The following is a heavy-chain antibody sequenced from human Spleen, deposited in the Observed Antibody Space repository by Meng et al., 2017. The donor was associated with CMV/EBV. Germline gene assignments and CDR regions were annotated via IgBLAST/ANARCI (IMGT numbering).Heavy chain of an antibody. CDR3: VARAFDI. CDR2: VNPAGTP. CDR1: GGSFTNYY. Sequence: TLSLSCVVYGGSFTNYYWNWIRLPPGRGLEWIGEVNPAGTPNYNPSLKSRVTISADSSKNQFSLKLSSVTAADTAVYYCVARAFDIWGQGTMVTVSS. V-gene: IGHV4-34*01. J-gene: IGHJ3*02.